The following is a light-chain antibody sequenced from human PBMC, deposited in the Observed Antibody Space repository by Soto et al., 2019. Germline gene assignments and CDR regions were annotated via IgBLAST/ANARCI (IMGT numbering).Light chain of an antibody. CDR3: QHRSNWLGT. Sequence: EIVLTQSPATLSLSPGERATLSCRASQSVGSFLAWYQQKSGQTPRLLIYDASNRATGIPARFSSSGSGTDVTLTISSLEPEDFAVYYCQHRSNWLGTFGPGTKVDIK. CDR1: QSVGSF. J-gene: IGKJ3*01. V-gene: IGKV3-11*01. CDR2: DAS.